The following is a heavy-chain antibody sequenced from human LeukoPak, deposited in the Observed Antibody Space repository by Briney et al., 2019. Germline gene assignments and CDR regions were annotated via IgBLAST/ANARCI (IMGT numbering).Heavy chain of an antibody. Sequence: GGSLRLSCAASGFTFSDYYVSWIRQAPGKGLEWVSYISSSGSTIYYADSVKGRFTISRDNAKNSLYLQMNSLRAEDTAVYYCARVPYYYGSGSYYSGYYFDYWGQGTLVTVSS. V-gene: IGHV3-11*04. J-gene: IGHJ4*02. D-gene: IGHD3-10*01. CDR2: ISSSGSTI. CDR3: ARVPYYYGSGSYYSGYYFDY. CDR1: GFTFSDYY.